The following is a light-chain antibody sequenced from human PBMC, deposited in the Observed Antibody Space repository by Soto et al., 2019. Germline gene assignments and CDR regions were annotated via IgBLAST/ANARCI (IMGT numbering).Light chain of an antibody. Sequence: DILMTQSPSSLSASVGDRVTITCRASQSIVTYLNWYLQKPGKAPKLLIYAASNLQSGVPSRFSGSGSGTDFTLTISSLQPEDFATYFCQQSYSTPPWTFGQGTKV. J-gene: IGKJ1*01. CDR1: QSIVTY. CDR3: QQSYSTPPWT. CDR2: AAS. V-gene: IGKV1-39*01.